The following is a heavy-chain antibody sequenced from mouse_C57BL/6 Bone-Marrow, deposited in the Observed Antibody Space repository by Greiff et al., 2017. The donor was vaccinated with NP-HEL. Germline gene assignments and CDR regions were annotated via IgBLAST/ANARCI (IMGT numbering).Heavy chain of an antibody. D-gene: IGHD1-1*02. CDR2: ISDGGSST. Sequence: EVNVVESGGGLVKPGGSLKLSCAASGFTFSSYAMSWVRRTPEKRLEWVATISDGGSSTYYPDNVKGRFTISRDNAKNNLYLQMSHLKSEDTAMYYCARDRWVFAYWGQGTLVTVSA. CDR1: GFTFSSYA. CDR3: ARDRWVFAY. J-gene: IGHJ3*01. V-gene: IGHV5-4*01.